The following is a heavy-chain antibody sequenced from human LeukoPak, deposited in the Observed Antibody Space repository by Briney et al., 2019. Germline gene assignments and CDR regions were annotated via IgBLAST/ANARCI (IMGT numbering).Heavy chain of an antibody. CDR2: IYYSGST. D-gene: IGHD2-15*01. V-gene: IGHV4-39*01. CDR1: GGSISSSSYY. Sequence: SETLSLTCTVSGGSISSSSYYWGWIRQPPGKGLEWIGSIYYSGSTYYNPSLKSRVTISVNTSKNQFSLKLSSVTAADTAVYYCARVDCSGGSCSTWFDYWGQGTLVTVSS. J-gene: IGHJ4*02. CDR3: ARVDCSGGSCSTWFDY.